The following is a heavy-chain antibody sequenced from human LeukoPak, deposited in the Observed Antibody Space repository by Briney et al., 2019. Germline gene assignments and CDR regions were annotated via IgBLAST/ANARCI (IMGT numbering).Heavy chain of an antibody. V-gene: IGHV1-2*02. Sequence: ASVKVSCKASGHTFTSYDINWVRQAPGQGLEWMGWINPNSGGTNYAQKFQGRVTMTRDTSISTAYMELSRLRSDDTAVYYCASGQIGAILLWFGEPSSSPDYYMDVWGKGTTVTISS. CDR1: GHTFTSYD. CDR2: INPNSGGT. D-gene: IGHD3-10*01. CDR3: ASGQIGAILLWFGEPSSSPDYYMDV. J-gene: IGHJ6*03.